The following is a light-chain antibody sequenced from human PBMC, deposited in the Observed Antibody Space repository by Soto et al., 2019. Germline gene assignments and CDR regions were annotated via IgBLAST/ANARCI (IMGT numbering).Light chain of an antibody. CDR2: KAS. V-gene: IGKV1-5*03. CDR1: QSISSW. CDR3: QQAASFTIT. Sequence: DIQRPQSPSTLSASVGDRVTITCRASQSISSWLAWYQKKPGKDPKILIYKASTLKSGVPSRFSGSGSGTDFTLTINRLQTEDFATYYCQQAASFTITSGQGARLEIK. J-gene: IGKJ5*01.